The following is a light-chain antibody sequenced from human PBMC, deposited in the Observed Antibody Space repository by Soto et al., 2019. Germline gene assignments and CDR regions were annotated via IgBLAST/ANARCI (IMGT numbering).Light chain of an antibody. J-gene: IGKJ2*01. CDR3: QLYDNSRRYT. V-gene: IGKV3-20*01. CDR2: ATS. CDR1: QSVTSSY. Sequence: EIVLTQSPGTLSLSPGERATLSCRASQSVTSSYLAWYQQRPGQAPRLLIYATSSRATGIPDRFSGSGSGTDFILTISRLEPEDFAVYYCQLYDNSRRYTFGQGTKLEIK.